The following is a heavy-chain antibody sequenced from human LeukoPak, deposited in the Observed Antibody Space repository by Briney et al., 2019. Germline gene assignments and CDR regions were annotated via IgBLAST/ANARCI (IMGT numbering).Heavy chain of an antibody. CDR2: IKQAGSEK. Sequence: QPGGSLRLSCAASGLPFSNNWMSWVRQAPGKGLEWVANIKQAGSEKYYVDSVRGRFTISRDNAKNSLYLQMSSLRAEDTAVYYCAREYGGSLDYWGQGTLVTVSS. V-gene: IGHV3-7*04. CDR1: GLPFSNNW. J-gene: IGHJ4*02. D-gene: IGHD1-26*01. CDR3: AREYGGSLDY.